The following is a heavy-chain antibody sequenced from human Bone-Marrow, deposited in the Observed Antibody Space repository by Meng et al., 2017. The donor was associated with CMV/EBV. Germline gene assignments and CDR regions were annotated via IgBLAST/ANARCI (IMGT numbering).Heavy chain of an antibody. CDR3: ARGVVPAAIREGYYYYYYGMDV. D-gene: IGHD2-2*02. J-gene: IGHJ6*02. Sequence: GESLKISCAASGFTFDDYGMSWVRQAPGKGLEWVSGINWNGGSTGYADSVKGRFTISRDNAKNSLYLQMNSLRAEDTAVYYCARGVVPAAIREGYYYYYYGMDVWGQGTTVTVSS. V-gene: IGHV3-20*04. CDR2: INWNGGST. CDR1: GFTFDDYG.